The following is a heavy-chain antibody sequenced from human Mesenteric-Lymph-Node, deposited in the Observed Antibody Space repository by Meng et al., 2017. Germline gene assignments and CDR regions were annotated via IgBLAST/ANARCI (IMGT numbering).Heavy chain of an antibody. Sequence: SETLSLTCTVSGGSISSTTYYWGWIRQPPGKGLEWIGNINYRGSTYYDPSLRSRVTISVDTSNNQFSLKLSSVTAADTAVYYCARVPDYYGSGNFDYWGQGTLVTVAS. CDR2: INYRGST. D-gene: IGHD3-10*01. CDR1: GGSISSTTYY. J-gene: IGHJ4*02. CDR3: ARVPDYYGSGNFDY. V-gene: IGHV4-39*07.